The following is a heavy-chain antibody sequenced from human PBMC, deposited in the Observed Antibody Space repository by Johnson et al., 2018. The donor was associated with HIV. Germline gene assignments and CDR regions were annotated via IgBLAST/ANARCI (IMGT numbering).Heavy chain of an antibody. CDR3: AKDPTDFGADWAFDI. V-gene: IGHV3-66*01. CDR2: IYSGGST. J-gene: IGHJ3*02. CDR1: GFTFSSNY. Sequence: VQLVESGGGLVQPGGSLRLSCTASGFTFSSNYMSWVRQAPGKGLEWVSVIYSGGSTYYADSVKGRFTISRDNSKNTFYLQMNSLRGDDTAVYYCAKDPTDFGADWAFDIWGQGTMVTVSS. D-gene: IGHD3-10*01.